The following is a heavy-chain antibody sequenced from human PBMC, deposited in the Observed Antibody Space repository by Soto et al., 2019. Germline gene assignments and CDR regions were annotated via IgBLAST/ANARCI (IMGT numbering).Heavy chain of an antibody. Sequence: PGGSLRLSCAASGFTFSSYAMHWVRQAPGKGLEWVAVISYDGSNKYYADSVKGRFTISRDNSKNTLYLQMNSLRAEDTAVYYCARDYCTNGVCQYYYSGMDVWGQGTTVTVSS. D-gene: IGHD2-8*01. CDR1: GFTFSSYA. CDR2: ISYDGSNK. CDR3: ARDYCTNGVCQYYYSGMDV. V-gene: IGHV3-30-3*01. J-gene: IGHJ6*02.